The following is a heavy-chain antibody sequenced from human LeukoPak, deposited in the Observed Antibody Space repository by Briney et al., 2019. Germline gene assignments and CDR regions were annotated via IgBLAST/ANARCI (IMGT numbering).Heavy chain of an antibody. D-gene: IGHD3-9*01. CDR3: ARDHPVADWAADI. V-gene: IGHV4-59*01. J-gene: IGHJ3*02. CDR2: IDYSGGR. CDR1: GGSISSYS. Sequence: SEALSLTCSVSGGSISSYSWTWIRQPPGKGLEWIGFIDYSGGRNYNPSLKSRVTISADPSKNQFSLNLTSVTAADTAVYFCARDHPVADWAADIWGRGTMVTVSS.